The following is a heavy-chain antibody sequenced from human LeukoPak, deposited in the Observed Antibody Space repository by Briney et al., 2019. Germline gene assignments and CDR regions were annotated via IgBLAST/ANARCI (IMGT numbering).Heavy chain of an antibody. CDR3: ARSFHGQYHFDY. CDR1: GGTFSSYA. Sequence: ASVKVSCKASGGTFSSYAISWVRQAPGQGLEWMGGIIPIFGTANYAQKFQGRVTITADESTSTAYMELSSLRSEDSAVYYCARSFHGQYHFDYWGQGTLVTVSS. CDR2: IIPIFGTA. D-gene: IGHD2-2*01. V-gene: IGHV1-69*01. J-gene: IGHJ4*02.